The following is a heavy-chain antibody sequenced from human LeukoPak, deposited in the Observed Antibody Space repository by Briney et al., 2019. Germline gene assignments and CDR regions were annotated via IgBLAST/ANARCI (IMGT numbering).Heavy chain of an antibody. V-gene: IGHV3-11*01. Sequence: LSLTCAVYGGSFSGYYWSWIRQAPGKGLEWVSYISSSGSTIYYADSVKGRFAISRDNAKNSLYLQMNSLRAEDTAVYYCARDNDYVWGSYRNIPSFDYWGQGTLVTVSS. J-gene: IGHJ4*02. CDR1: GGSFSGYY. D-gene: IGHD3-16*02. CDR2: ISSSGSTI. CDR3: ARDNDYVWGSYRNIPSFDY.